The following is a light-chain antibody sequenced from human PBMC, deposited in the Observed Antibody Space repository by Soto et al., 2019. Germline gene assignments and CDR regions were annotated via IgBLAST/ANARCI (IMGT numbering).Light chain of an antibody. CDR1: QSIRSY. CDR3: QHRYSTPRT. Sequence: DIQMTQSPSSLSASVGDRVTITCRASQSIRSYLHWYQQKQGKAPKLLIYAASSLQSGVPSRFSGSGSWTDFTLTIRSLQPADFATCDCQHRYSTPRTFGQGTKVEVK. V-gene: IGKV1-39*01. CDR2: AAS. J-gene: IGKJ1*01.